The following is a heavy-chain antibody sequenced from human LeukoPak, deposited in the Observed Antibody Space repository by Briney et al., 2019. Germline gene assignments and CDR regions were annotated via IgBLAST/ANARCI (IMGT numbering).Heavy chain of an antibody. D-gene: IGHD3-10*01. V-gene: IGHV3-30*02. J-gene: IGHJ4*02. CDR3: ARDGSGEWPIGY. CDR2: IRYDGNKK. CDR1: GFIFSNYG. Sequence: GGSLRLSCAGSGFIFSNYGMHWVRQAPAKGLEWVAFIRYDGNKKYYADSVKGRFTISRDNSKNTLFLQMNSLRAEDTAVYYCARDGSGEWPIGYWGQGTLVTVSS.